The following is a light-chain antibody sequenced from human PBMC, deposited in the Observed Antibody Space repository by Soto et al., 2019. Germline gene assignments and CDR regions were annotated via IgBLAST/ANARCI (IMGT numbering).Light chain of an antibody. J-gene: IGKJ4*01. CDR2: AAS. V-gene: IGKV1-12*01. CDR1: QDVSNW. CDR3: QQANSFPLT. Sequence: DIQMTQSPSSVSASVGDRVTITCRASQDVSNWLAWFQQKPGKPPKFLTYAASSLQDGVPSRFSGSASGTDFTLPISSLQPDDFATYYCQQANSFPLTFGGGTKVEIK.